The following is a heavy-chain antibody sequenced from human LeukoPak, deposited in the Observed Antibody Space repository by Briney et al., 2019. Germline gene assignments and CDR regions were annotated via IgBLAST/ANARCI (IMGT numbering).Heavy chain of an antibody. CDR2: IRSKAYGGTT. D-gene: IGHD3-3*01. V-gene: IGHV3-49*04. CDR1: VFTFGDHA. J-gene: IGHJ6*02. CDR3: TRGYDFVSGYLGMDV. Sequence: QSGGSLRLSCTASVFTFGDHAMIWVRQAPGKGLESVGFIRSKAYGGTTEYAASVKGRFTISRDDSKSIAYLEMNSLKSEDTAVYHCTRGYDFVSGYLGMDVWGQGTTVTASS.